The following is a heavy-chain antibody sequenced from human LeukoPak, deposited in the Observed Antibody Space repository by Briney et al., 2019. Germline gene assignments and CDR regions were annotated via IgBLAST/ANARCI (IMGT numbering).Heavy chain of an antibody. V-gene: IGHV1-69*13. D-gene: IGHD3-22*01. CDR3: ARVDYYDSSGYYSRNAFDI. CDR1: GGTFSSYA. CDR2: IIAIVGTA. J-gene: IGHJ3*02. Sequence: SVKVSCKASGGTFSSYAISWVRQAPGQGLEWMGGIIAIVGTANYAQKFQGRVTITADESTSTAYMELSSLRSEDTAVYYCARVDYYDSSGYYSRNAFDIWGQGTMVTVSS.